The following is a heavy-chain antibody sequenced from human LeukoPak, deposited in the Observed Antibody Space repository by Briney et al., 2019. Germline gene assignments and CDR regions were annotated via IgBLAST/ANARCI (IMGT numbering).Heavy chain of an antibody. J-gene: IGHJ4*02. CDR3: ARMRTRVVTLFDY. CDR1: GGSFSGYY. V-gene: IGHV4-34*01. Sequence: SETLSLTCAVYGGSFSGYYWSWIRQPPGKGLEWIGEINHSGSTNYNPSLKSRVTISVDTSKNQFSLKLSSVTAADTAVYYCARMRTRVVTLFDYWGQGTLVTVSS. D-gene: IGHD2-21*02. CDR2: INHSGST.